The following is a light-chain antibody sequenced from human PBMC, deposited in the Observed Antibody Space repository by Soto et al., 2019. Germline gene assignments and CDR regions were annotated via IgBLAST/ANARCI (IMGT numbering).Light chain of an antibody. CDR2: EVS. Sequence: QSVLTQPPSASGSPGQSVTISCTGTSSDVGGYNYVSWYQQHPGKAPKLMIYEVSERPSGVPDRFSGSKSSNTASLTVSGLQAEDEADYYRSSYAGSNNFVFGTGTRSPS. CDR1: SSDVGGYNY. CDR3: SSYAGSNNFV. J-gene: IGLJ1*01. V-gene: IGLV2-8*01.